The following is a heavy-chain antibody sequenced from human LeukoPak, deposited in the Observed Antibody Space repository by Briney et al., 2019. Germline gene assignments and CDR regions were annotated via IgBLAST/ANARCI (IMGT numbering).Heavy chain of an antibody. D-gene: IGHD6-19*01. Sequence: ASVKVSCKASGYSFTSQGMSWVRQAPGQGLEWMGRINPNSGGTNYAQKFQGRVTMTRDTSISTAYMELSRLRSDDTAVYYCARDPLSYSGGWYYFDYWGQGTLVTVSS. J-gene: IGHJ4*02. CDR3: ARDPLSYSGGWYYFDY. CDR2: INPNSGGT. CDR1: GYSFTSQG. V-gene: IGHV1-2*06.